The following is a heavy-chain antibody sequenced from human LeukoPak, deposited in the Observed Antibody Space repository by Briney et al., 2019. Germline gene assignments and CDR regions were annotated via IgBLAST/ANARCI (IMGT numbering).Heavy chain of an antibody. CDR2: ISGSGGST. Sequence: GGSLRLSCAASGFTFSSYAMSWVRRAPGKGLEWVSAISGSGGSTYYADSVKGRFTISRDNSKNTLYLQMNSLRAEDTAVYYCAKNIVVVVAAANSWGQGTLVTVSS. D-gene: IGHD2-15*01. J-gene: IGHJ4*02. CDR3: AKNIVVVVAAANS. V-gene: IGHV3-23*01. CDR1: GFTFSSYA.